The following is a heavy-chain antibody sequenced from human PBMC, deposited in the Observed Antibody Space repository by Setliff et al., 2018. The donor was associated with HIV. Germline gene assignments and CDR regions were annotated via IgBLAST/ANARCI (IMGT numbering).Heavy chain of an antibody. CDR2: IIPILGIA. V-gene: IGHV1-69*10. J-gene: IGHJ3*02. CDR3: SSAVYYYDSSGYPSAFDI. CDR1: GYTFTSYA. Sequence: SVKVSCKASGYTFTSYAISWVRQAPGQGLEWMGGIIPILGIANYAQKFQGRVTITADESTSTAYMELSSLRSEDTAVYYCSSAVYYYDSSGYPSAFDIWGQGTMVTVSS. D-gene: IGHD3-22*01.